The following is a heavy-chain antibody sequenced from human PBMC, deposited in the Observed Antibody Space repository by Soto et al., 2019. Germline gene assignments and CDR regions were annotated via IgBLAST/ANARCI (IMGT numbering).Heavy chain of an antibody. Sequence: ASVKVSCKASGYTFTSYGISWVRQAPGQGLEWMGWISAYNGNTNYAQKLQGRVTMTTDTSTSTAYMELRSLRSDDTAVYYCARVPPKAAAPIEYYGMDVWGQGTTVTVSS. CDR2: ISAYNGNT. J-gene: IGHJ6*02. D-gene: IGHD6-13*01. CDR1: GYTFTSYG. V-gene: IGHV1-18*01. CDR3: ARVPPKAAAPIEYYGMDV.